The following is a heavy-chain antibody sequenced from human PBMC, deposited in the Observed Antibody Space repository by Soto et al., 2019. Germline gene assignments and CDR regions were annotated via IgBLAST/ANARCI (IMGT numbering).Heavy chain of an antibody. CDR1: GFSFSSYG. CDR2: IWSDGSNK. D-gene: IGHD4-17*01. Sequence: SLRLSCAASGFSFSSYGMHWVRQAPGKGLEWVAIIWSDGSNKYYADSVKGRFTISRDKSKNTVYLQMNSLRAEDTAVYYCARDWGPSDYVFDYWGQGTLVTVAS. CDR3: ARDWGPSDYVFDY. V-gene: IGHV3-33*01. J-gene: IGHJ4*02.